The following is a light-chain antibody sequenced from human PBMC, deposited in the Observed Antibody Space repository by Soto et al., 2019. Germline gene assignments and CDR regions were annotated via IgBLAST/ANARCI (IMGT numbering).Light chain of an antibody. V-gene: IGLV1-40*01. Sequence: QSVLTQPPSVSGAPGQRVTISCTGSTSNIGAGYDVHWYQQLPGTAPKLLIYGNNNRPSGVPDRFSGSKSGTSASLAISGIQAEYEADYYCQSYGSNFYVFGTGTKVTVL. CDR3: QSYGSNFYV. J-gene: IGLJ1*01. CDR1: TSNIGAGYD. CDR2: GNN.